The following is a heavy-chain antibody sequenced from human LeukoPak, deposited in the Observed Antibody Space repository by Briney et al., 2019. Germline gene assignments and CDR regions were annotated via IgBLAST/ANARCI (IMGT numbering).Heavy chain of an antibody. J-gene: IGHJ4*02. CDR3: ASTERCSTTCPLDY. CDR2: IYYTGSA. Sequence: SETLSLTCTVSGGSITSSYWSWIRRPPGKGLEWIGYIYYTGSANYNPSLKSRVTISVDPSKNQFSLKLTSMTAADTAVYYCASTERCSTTCPLDYWGQGTLVTVSS. D-gene: IGHD2-2*01. V-gene: IGHV4-59*12. CDR1: GGSITSSY.